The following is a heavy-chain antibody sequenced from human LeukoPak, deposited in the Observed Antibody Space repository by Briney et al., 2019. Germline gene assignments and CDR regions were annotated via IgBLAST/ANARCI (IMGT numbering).Heavy chain of an antibody. Sequence: GSSVKVSCKASGGTFSSYAISWVRQAPGQGLEWMGGIIPIFGTANYAQKFQGRVTITADKSTSTAYMELSSLRSEDTAVYYCARDGEISLWFDPWGQGTLVTVSS. CDR1: GGTFSSYA. V-gene: IGHV1-69*06. CDR2: IIPIFGTA. CDR3: ARDGEISLWFDP. J-gene: IGHJ5*02. D-gene: IGHD7-27*01.